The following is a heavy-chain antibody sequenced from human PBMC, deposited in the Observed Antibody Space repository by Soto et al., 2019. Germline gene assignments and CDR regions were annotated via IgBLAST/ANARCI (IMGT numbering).Heavy chain of an antibody. Sequence: EVQLVESGGGLVQPGGSLRLSCAASGFTFSTYWMTWVRQPPGKGLEWVANMDQDGSERYYVDSVRGRFTVSRDNAKNSLYLQMNSLRAGDTAVYYCVCGGNFFIYWGQGTLVTVSP. V-gene: IGHV3-7*01. J-gene: IGHJ4*02. D-gene: IGHD3-16*01. CDR2: MDQDGSER. CDR3: VCGGNFFIY. CDR1: GFTFSTYW.